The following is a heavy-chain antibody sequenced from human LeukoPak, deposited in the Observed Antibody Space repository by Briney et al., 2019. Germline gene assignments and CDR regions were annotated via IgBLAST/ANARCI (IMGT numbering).Heavy chain of an antibody. CDR3: ARSEDTWD. D-gene: IGHD2-15*01. V-gene: IGHV1-46*01. CDR1: GYTFTNNF. Sequence: ASVKVSCKASGYTFTNNFMHWVRQAPGQGLEWMGIINPSGDNTWYAQKFQGRVTMTRDMATSTDYMEVSSLRSEDTAVYYCARSEDTWDWGQGTLVTVSS. CDR2: INPSGDNT. J-gene: IGHJ4*02.